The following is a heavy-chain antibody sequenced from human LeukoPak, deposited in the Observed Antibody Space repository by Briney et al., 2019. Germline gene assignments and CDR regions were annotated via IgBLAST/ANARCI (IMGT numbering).Heavy chain of an antibody. CDR1: GGSISSGDYF. CDR3: ARYYGSQRRWFDP. V-gene: IGHV4-30-4*01. Sequence: SQTLSLTCTVSGGSISSGDYFWSWIRQPPGRGLEWIGYIYHSGNTYYNPSLKSRVTMSVDTSKNQFFLKVNSVTAADTAVYYCARYYGSQRRWFDPWGQGTLVTVSS. D-gene: IGHD3-10*01. CDR2: IYHSGNT. J-gene: IGHJ5*02.